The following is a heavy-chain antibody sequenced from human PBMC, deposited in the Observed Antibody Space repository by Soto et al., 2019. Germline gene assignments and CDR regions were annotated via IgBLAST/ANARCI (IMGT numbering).Heavy chain of an antibody. CDR2: ISGGGSST. V-gene: IGHV3-23*04. D-gene: IGHD3-9*01. J-gene: IGHJ4*02. CDR1: GFTFSLSA. Sequence: EVQLVESGGGFVQPGASLRLSCAASGFTFSLSAMSWVGQAPGRGLEWVSSISGGGSSTDYAESVKGRFTISRDNSKNKVHLQMNSLRAEDTAVYYCAKGPEYDILTGCDFWGQGALVTVSS. CDR3: AKGPEYDILTGCDF.